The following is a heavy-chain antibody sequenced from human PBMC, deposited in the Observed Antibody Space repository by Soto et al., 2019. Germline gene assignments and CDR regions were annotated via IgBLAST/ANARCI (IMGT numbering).Heavy chain of an antibody. Sequence: SQSLSLTCTVSCGSIISYYWSWIRQPPGKGLEWIGYIYYSGSTNYNPSLKSRVTISVDTSKNQFSLKLSSVTAADTAVYYCASADLLSRRYFGYWGQGTLVTVSS. V-gene: IGHV4-59*01. D-gene: IGHD3-3*01. CDR2: IYYSGST. CDR3: ASADLLSRRYFGY. J-gene: IGHJ4*02. CDR1: CGSIISYY.